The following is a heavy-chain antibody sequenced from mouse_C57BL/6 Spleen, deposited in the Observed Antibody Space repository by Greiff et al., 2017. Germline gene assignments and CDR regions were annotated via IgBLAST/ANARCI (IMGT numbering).Heavy chain of an antibody. CDR1: GYAFTSSW. CDR2: IYPGDGDT. Sequence: VQLQESGPELVKPGASVKISCKASGYAFTSSWMNWVKQRPGQGLEWIGRIYPGDGDTNYNGKFKGKATLTADKSSSTAYMQLRSLTSEDSAVYVCARSRGGYCAMDYWGQGTSVTVSS. V-gene: IGHV1-82*01. CDR3: ARSRGGYCAMDY. D-gene: IGHD1-1*02. J-gene: IGHJ4*01.